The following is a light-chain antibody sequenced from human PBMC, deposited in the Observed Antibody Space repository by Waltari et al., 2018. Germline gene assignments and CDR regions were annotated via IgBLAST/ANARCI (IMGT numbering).Light chain of an antibody. V-gene: IGKV3-11*01. CDR2: DAS. CDR1: QSLRTY. J-gene: IGKJ4*01. Sequence: IVLTQSPATLSLSPGERATLSCRASQSLRTYLDWYQHRQGLAPRLLIYDASNRATDVPARFSGSGSGTDFTLTISSLQPEDFAVYYCQERSNWPGGAFGGGTKVE. CDR3: QERSNWPGGA.